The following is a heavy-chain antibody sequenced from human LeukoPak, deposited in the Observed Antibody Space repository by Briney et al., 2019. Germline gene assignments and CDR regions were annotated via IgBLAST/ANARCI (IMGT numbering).Heavy chain of an antibody. CDR1: GGSISSGGYY. Sequence: SETLSLTCTVSGGSISSGGYYWGWIRQPPGKGLEWIGSIYHSGSTYYNPSLKSRVTISVDTSKNQFSLKLSSVTAADTAVYYCARDGHYYDSSGYYSGPGYFDYWGQGTLVTVSS. CDR3: ARDGHYYDSSGYYSGPGYFDY. D-gene: IGHD3-22*01. CDR2: IYHSGST. V-gene: IGHV4-39*07. J-gene: IGHJ4*02.